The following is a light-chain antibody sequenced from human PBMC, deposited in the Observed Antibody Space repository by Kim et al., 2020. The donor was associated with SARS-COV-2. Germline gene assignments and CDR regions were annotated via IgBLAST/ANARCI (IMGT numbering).Light chain of an antibody. Sequence: PGERATLSCRASQSVSRYLAWYQQTPGQAPRLLIYGASNRATGIPDRFSASGSGTDFTLTISRLEPEDFAVYYCQHYDTSPYTFGQGTKLEI. J-gene: IGKJ2*01. V-gene: IGKV3-20*01. CDR1: QSVSRY. CDR3: QHYDTSPYT. CDR2: GAS.